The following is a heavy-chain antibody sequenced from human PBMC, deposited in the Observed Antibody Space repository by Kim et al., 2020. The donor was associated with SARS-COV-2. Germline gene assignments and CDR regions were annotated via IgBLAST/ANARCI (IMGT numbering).Heavy chain of an antibody. CDR2: IYHSGST. J-gene: IGHJ5*02. V-gene: IGHV4-30-2*01. CDR3: ARVPPPGRINWFDP. D-gene: IGHD2-15*01. Sequence: SETLSLTCAVSGGSISSGGYSWSWIRQPPGKGLEWIGYIYHSGSTYYNPSLKSRVTISVDRSKNQFSLKLSSVTAADTAVYYCARVPPPGRINWFDPWGQGTLVTVSS. CDR1: GGSISSGGYS.